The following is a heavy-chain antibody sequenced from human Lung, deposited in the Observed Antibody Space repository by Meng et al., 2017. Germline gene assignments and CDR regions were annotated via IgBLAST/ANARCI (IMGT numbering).Heavy chain of an antibody. J-gene: IGHJ4*02. CDR2: IFYVGRT. D-gene: IGHD3-10*01. V-gene: IGHV4-61*01. CDR1: GDSVSDGSYY. Sequence: SETLSLTCTVSGDSVSDGSYYWRWFRQPPGKTLEWIGDIFYVGRTNYNPSLKSRVTMSSDTSRNLFSLNLTSVTAADTAVYFCARDPGSYPDYWGQGLLVTVSS. CDR3: ARDPGSYPDY.